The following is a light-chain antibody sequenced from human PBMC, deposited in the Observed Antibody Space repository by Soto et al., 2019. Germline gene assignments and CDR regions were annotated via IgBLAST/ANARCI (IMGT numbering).Light chain of an antibody. CDR1: SSDIGAYDH. CDR2: SVS. V-gene: IGLV2-14*01. J-gene: IGLJ1*01. CDR3: ISYTVSRSYV. Sequence: QSALTQPASVSLSPGHSITMSCIGTSSDIGAYDHVAWYQQFTGKSPKLMIYSVSNRPSGVSYRFSGSKSGNTASLTISGLQAEDEADYYCISYTVSRSYVFGSGTKVTVL.